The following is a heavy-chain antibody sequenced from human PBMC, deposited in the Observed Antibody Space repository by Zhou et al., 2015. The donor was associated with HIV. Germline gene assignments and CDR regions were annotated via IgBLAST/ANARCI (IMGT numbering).Heavy chain of an antibody. D-gene: IGHD2-2*01. CDR1: GFTFSNAW. CDR2: IKSKTDGGTT. Sequence: EVQLVESGGGLVKPGGSLRLSCAASGFTFSNAWMSWVRQAPGKGLEWVGRIKSKTDGGTTDYAAPVKGRFTISRDDSKNXLYLQMNSLKTEDTAVYYCTTEFGVVPAAYYFDYWAREPWSPSPQ. CDR3: TTEFGVVPAAYYFDY. J-gene: IGHJ4*02. V-gene: IGHV3-15*01.